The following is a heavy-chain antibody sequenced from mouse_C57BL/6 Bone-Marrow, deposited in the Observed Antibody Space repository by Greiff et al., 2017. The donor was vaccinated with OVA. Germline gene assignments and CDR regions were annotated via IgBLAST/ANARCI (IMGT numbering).Heavy chain of an antibody. CDR3: ARHLYYDYDDAYAMDY. Sequence: EVNVVESGGGLVQPGESLKLSCESNEYEFPSHDMSWVRKTPEKRLELVAAINSAGGSTYYPDTMERRFIISRDNTKKTLYLQMSSLRSEDTALYYCARHLYYDYDDAYAMDYWGQGTSVTVSS. CDR1: EYEFPSHD. D-gene: IGHD2-4*01. CDR2: INSAGGST. V-gene: IGHV5-2*01. J-gene: IGHJ4*01.